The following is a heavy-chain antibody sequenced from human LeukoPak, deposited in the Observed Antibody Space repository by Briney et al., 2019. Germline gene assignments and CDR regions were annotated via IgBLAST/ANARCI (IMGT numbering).Heavy chain of an antibody. J-gene: IGHJ6*03. CDR1: GYTFTSYD. D-gene: IGHD3-10*01. Sequence: RASVKVSCKASGYTFTSYDINWVRQATGQGLEWMEWMNPNSGNTGYAQKFQGRVTMTRNTSISTAYMELSSLRSEDTAVYYCARLLWFRELFWDYYYYMDVWGKGTTVTVSS. CDR3: ARLLWFRELFWDYYYYMDV. CDR2: MNPNSGNT. V-gene: IGHV1-8*01.